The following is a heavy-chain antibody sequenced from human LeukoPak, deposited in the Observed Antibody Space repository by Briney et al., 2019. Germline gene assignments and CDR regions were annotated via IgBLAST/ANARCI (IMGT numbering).Heavy chain of an antibody. D-gene: IGHD4-17*01. CDR1: GGSIGGYY. CDR3: ARDDFGDYAAFDI. V-gene: IGHV4-4*07. Sequence: SETLSLTCTVSGGSIGGYYWNWVRQPAGKGLEWIGRIYMNDYTNYNPSLGSRLTMSIDMSTNHFSLQLTSVTAADTAVYFCARDDFGDYAAFDIWGQGTMVTVSS. J-gene: IGHJ3*02. CDR2: IYMNDYT.